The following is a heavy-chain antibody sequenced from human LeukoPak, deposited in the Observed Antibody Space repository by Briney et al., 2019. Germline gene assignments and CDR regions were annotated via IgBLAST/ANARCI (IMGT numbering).Heavy chain of an antibody. V-gene: IGHV3-23*01. CDR3: AKSGGYSYGPTDNYYYYGMDV. Sequence: GGSLRLSCAASGFTFSSYAMSWVRQAPGKGLEWVSAISGSGGSTYYADSVKGRFTISRDNSKNTLYLQMNSLRAEDTAVYYCAKSGGYSYGPTDNYYYYGMDVWGQGTTVTVSS. CDR1: GFTFSSYA. CDR2: ISGSGGST. J-gene: IGHJ6*02. D-gene: IGHD5-18*01.